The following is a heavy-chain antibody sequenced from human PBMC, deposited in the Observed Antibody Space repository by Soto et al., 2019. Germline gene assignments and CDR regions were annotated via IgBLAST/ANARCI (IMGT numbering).Heavy chain of an antibody. V-gene: IGHV3-30-3*01. D-gene: IGHD6-13*01. CDR2: ISYDGSNK. J-gene: IGHJ4*02. CDR3: ASGAAADQFDY. Sequence: QVQLVESGGGVVQPGRSLRLSCAASGFTFSSYAMHWVRQAPGKGLEWVAVISYDGSNKYYADSVKGRFTISRDNSKNTLYLQMNSLRAEDTAVYYCASGAAADQFDYWGQGTLVTVSS. CDR1: GFTFSSYA.